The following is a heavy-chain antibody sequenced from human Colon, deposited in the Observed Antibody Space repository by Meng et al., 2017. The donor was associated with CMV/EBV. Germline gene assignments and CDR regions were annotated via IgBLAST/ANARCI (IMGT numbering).Heavy chain of an antibody. CDR3: ARHFDSGWSDY. D-gene: IGHD6-19*01. Sequence: TVTGSYIDSSNYYGGWSRQPPGKELEWIGSIYYTGSTFYTPSLKSRVTISLDMSKNQFSLNLSSVTAADTAVYYCARHFDSGWSDYWGQGNLVTVSS. V-gene: IGHV4-39*01. CDR2: IYYTGST. J-gene: IGHJ4*02. CDR1: GSYIDSSNYY.